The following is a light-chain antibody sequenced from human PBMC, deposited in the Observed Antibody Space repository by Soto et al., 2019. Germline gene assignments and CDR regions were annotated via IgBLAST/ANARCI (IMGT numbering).Light chain of an antibody. CDR3: QQYNSLSWT. CDR1: QSISSW. Sequence: DIQMTQSPSTLSASVGDRVTITCRASQSISSWLAWYQQKPGKAPKLLIYDASSLESGVPLRFSGSGSGTEFTLTISSLQPDDFATYYCQQYNSLSWTFGQGTKVEIK. CDR2: DAS. J-gene: IGKJ1*01. V-gene: IGKV1-5*01.